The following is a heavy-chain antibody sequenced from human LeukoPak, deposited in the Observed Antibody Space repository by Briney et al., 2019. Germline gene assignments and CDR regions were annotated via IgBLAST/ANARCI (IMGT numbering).Heavy chain of an antibody. Sequence: GGSLRPSCAASGFTFSSYSMNWVRQAPGKGLEWVSYISSSSSYIYYADSVKGRFTISRDNAKDSLYLQMNSLRAEDTALYYCARVRSGYAQNDYWGQGTLVTVSS. V-gene: IGHV3-21*01. CDR2: ISSSSSYI. J-gene: IGHJ4*02. CDR3: ARVRSGYAQNDY. CDR1: GFTFSSYS. D-gene: IGHD5-12*01.